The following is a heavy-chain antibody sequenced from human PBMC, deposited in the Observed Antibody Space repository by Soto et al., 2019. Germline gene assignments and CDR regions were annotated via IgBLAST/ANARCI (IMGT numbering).Heavy chain of an antibody. CDR2: LYWDDDK. D-gene: IGHD2-21*02. CDR3: IQSRCGGDCLQSYASYYYYGMDV. Sequence: QITLKESGPTLVKPTQTLTLTCTFSAFSLSTGGVGVGWIRQPPGKALEWLALLYWDDDKRYSPSLSSRLTITKHTPKNQVVLTMTNMDPVDTATYYCIQSRCGGDCLQSYASYYYYGMDVWGQGTTVTVSS. V-gene: IGHV2-5*02. J-gene: IGHJ6*02. CDR1: AFSLSTGGVG.